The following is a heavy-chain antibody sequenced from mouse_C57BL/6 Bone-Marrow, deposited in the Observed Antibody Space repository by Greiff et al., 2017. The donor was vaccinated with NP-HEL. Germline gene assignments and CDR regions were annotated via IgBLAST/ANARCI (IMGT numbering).Heavy chain of an antibody. CDR1: GYTFTSYG. CDR2: IYPRSGNT. V-gene: IGHV1-81*01. CDR3: ARAKAIYYGNYCFAY. J-gene: IGHJ3*01. Sequence: QVQLQQSGAELARPGASVKLSCKASGYTFTSYGISWVKQRTGQGLEWIGEIYPRSGNTYYNEKFKGKATLTADKSSSTAYMELRSLTSEDSAVYFGARAKAIYYGNYCFAYWGQGTLVTVSA. D-gene: IGHD2-1*01.